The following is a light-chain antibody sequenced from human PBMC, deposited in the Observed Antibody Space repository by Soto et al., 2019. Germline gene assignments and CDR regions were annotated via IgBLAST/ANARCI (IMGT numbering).Light chain of an antibody. Sequence: DIVMTQSPDSLAVSLGERATINCKSSQSVLYSSNNKNYLTWYQQKPGQPPKLIIYWASTRESGVPDRFSGSGSVTDFTLTISSLHAEDGAVYYCQEYYSTPWTFGQGTKVEIK. CDR2: WAS. J-gene: IGKJ1*01. V-gene: IGKV4-1*01. CDR3: QEYYSTPWT. CDR1: QSVLYSSNNKNY.